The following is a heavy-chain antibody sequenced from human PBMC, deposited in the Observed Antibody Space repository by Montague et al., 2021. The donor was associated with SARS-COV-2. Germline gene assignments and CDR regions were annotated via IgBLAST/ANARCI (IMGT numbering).Heavy chain of an antibody. CDR3: ASSGITLTGLDAFDI. D-gene: IGHD3-9*01. CDR1: GDSVSSKSVA. CDR2: TYYRSKWDS. Sequence: CAISGDSVSSKSVARNWIRQSPSRGLEWLGRTYYRSKWDSDYAESVKRRLVITPDTSKNQVSLQLNSVIPEDTAVYFCASSGITLTGLDAFDIWGQGTVVTVSS. J-gene: IGHJ3*02. V-gene: IGHV6-1*01.